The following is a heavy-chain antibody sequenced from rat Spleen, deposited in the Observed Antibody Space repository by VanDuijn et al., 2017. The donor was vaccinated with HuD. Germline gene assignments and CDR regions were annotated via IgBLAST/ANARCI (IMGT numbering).Heavy chain of an antibody. CDR1: GFTFSDYG. V-gene: IGHV5-34*01. CDR3: ARQYYFDY. Sequence: EVQLVESGGGLVQPGRSLKLSCVASGFTFSDYGMNWIRQAPGKWREWVAFISSSRGTIYYADTVKGRFTISRHNAKNTLYLQLSSLRSEDTALYYCARQYYFDYWGQGVMVTVSS. J-gene: IGHJ2*01. CDR2: ISSSRGTI.